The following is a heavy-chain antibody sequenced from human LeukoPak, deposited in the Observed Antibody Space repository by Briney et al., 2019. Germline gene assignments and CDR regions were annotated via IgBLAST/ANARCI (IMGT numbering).Heavy chain of an antibody. CDR1: GGSFSGYY. CDR2: INHSGST. V-gene: IGHV4-34*01. CDR3: ARAPLYYDFWSGRRFDP. D-gene: IGHD3-3*01. Sequence: PSETLSLTCAVYGGSFSGYYRSWIRQPPGKGLEWIGEINHSGSTNYNPSLKSRVTISVDTSKNQFSLKLSSVTAADTAVYYCARAPLYYDFWSGRRFDPWGQGTLVTVSS. J-gene: IGHJ5*02.